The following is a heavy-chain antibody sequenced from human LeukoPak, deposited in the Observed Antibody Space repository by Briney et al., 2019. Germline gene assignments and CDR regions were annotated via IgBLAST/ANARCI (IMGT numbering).Heavy chain of an antibody. D-gene: IGHD5-18*01. CDR2: IYHSGST. J-gene: IGHJ4*02. V-gene: IGHV4-38-2*01. CDR1: GYSISSGYY. CDR3: ARTDTAMVDY. Sequence: PSETLSLTCAVSGYSISSGYYWGWIRQPPGKGLEWIGSIYHSGSTYYNPSLKSRVTISVDTSKNKFSLKLSSVTAADTAVYYCARTDTAMVDYWGQGTLVTVSS.